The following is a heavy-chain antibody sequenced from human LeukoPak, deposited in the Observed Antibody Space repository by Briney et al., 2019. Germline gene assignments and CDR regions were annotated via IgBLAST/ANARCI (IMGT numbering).Heavy chain of an antibody. CDR1: GGSIGSSSYY. Sequence: SETLSLTCTVSGGSIGSSSYYWGWIRQPPGKGLEWIGSIYYSGSTYYNPSLKSRVTISVDTSKNQFSLKLSSVTAADTAVYYCARGPPYIVVVTAIGFFDYWGQGTLVTVSS. J-gene: IGHJ4*02. V-gene: IGHV4-39*07. CDR2: IYYSGST. CDR3: ARGPPYIVVVTAIGFFDY. D-gene: IGHD2-21*02.